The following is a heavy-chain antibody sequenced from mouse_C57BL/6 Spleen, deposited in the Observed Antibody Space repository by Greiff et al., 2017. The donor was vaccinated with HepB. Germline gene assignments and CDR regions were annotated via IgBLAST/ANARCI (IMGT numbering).Heavy chain of an antibody. CDR3: ARRAITTVVAPTY. CDR2: IHPNSGST. CDR1: GYTFTSYW. Sequence: VQLQQSGAELVKPGASVKLSCKASGYTFTSYWMHWVKQRPGQGLEWIGMIHPNSGSTNYNEKFKSKATLTVDKSSSTAYMQLSSLTSEDSAVYYCARRAITTVVAPTYWGQGTTLTVSS. J-gene: IGHJ2*01. D-gene: IGHD1-1*01. V-gene: IGHV1-64*01.